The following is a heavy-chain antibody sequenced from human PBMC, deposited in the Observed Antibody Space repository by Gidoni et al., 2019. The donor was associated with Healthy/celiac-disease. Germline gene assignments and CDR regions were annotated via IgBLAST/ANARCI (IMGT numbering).Heavy chain of an antibody. CDR1: GFTCSSYS. V-gene: IGHV3-21*01. Sequence: EVQLVESGGGLVKPGGSLRLSCAASGFTCSSYSMNWVRQAPGKGLEWVSSISSSSSYIYYADSVKGRFTISRDNAKNSLYLQMNSLRAEDTAVYYCARDGYYYDSSGYSWGQGTLVTVSS. J-gene: IGHJ5*02. CDR3: ARDGYYYDSSGYS. CDR2: ISSSSSYI. D-gene: IGHD3-22*01.